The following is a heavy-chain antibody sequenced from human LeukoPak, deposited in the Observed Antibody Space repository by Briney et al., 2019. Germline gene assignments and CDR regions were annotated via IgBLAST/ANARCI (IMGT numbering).Heavy chain of an antibody. V-gene: IGHV3-23*01. Sequence: GGSLRLSCAASGFSFSSYAMSWVRQPPGKGLEWVSSFSGGGGDTYYADSVKGRFTISRDNSKNTLCLQMNSLRVEDTAVYYCARVVAGTIAAFDIWGQGTMVTVSS. CDR3: ARVVAGTIAAFDI. CDR2: FSGGGGDT. CDR1: GFSFSSYA. J-gene: IGHJ3*02. D-gene: IGHD6-19*01.